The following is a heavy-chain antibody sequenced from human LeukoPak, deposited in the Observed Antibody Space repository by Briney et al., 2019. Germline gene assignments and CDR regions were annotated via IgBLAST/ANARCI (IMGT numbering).Heavy chain of an antibody. Sequence: PGGSLRLSCVASGFTISSYWMNWVRQAPGKGLEWVAYIKQDGSKKYYADSVKGRFTISRDNSKNTLYLQMNSLRAEDTAVYYCASRTSSSGYWGQGTLVTVSS. D-gene: IGHD6-6*01. CDR1: GFTISSYW. CDR2: IKQDGSKK. V-gene: IGHV3-7*01. CDR3: ASRTSSSGY. J-gene: IGHJ4*02.